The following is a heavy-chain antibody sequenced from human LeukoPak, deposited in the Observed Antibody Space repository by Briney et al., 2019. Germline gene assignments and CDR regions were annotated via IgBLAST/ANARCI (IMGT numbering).Heavy chain of an antibody. V-gene: IGHV3-23*01. D-gene: IGHD3-10*01. CDR3: AKGARYYGSGSYFNPELDNWFDP. Sequence: PGGSLRLSCAASGFTFSSYAMSWVRQAPGKGLEWVSAISGSGGSTYYADCVKGRFTISRDNSKNTLYLQMNSLRAEDTAVYYCAKGARYYGSGSYFNPELDNWFDPWGQGTLVTVSS. CDR2: ISGSGGST. J-gene: IGHJ5*02. CDR1: GFTFSSYA.